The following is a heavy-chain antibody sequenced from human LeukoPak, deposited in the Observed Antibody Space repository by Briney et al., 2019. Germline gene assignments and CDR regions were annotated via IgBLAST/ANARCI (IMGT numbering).Heavy chain of an antibody. Sequence: GGSLRLSCAASGFTFSTYGMHWVRQAPGKGLGWVAFIQYTGNNKYYADSVKGRFTISRDNSKNTLYLQMNSLTTDDTAVYYCAKPPHNTDYYDCWGQGTLVTVSS. CDR3: AKPPHNTDYYDC. D-gene: IGHD3-22*01. CDR1: GFTFSTYG. J-gene: IGHJ4*02. V-gene: IGHV3-30*02. CDR2: IQYTGNNK.